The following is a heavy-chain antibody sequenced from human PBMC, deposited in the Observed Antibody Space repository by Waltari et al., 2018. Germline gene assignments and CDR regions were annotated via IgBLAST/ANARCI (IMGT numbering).Heavy chain of an antibody. V-gene: IGHV1-69-2*01. CDR1: GCEFGAIY. CDR3: TVSEVGKYFEK. CDR2: VDPGEGRT. D-gene: IGHD3-10*01. J-gene: IGHJ4*02. Sequence: VRLVQSGAEMRKPGTTLKISCQVSGCEFGAIYVHWVRQAPEKGLEWVGLVDPGEGRTLYAETFQGRVTIAADTSTNIVHMEARGLRLEDAAVYYCTVSEVGKYFEKWGQGTLVTVSS.